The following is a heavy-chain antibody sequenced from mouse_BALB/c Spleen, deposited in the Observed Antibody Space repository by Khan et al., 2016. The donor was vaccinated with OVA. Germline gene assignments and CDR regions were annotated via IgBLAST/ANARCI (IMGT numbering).Heavy chain of an antibody. D-gene: IGHD1-1*01. CDR2: IDPSDSHT. Sequence: QVQLQQPGAELVKPGASVKLSCKASGYTFSSYWMHWVKQRPGQGLEWIGEIDPSDSHTNYNQKFKGKATLNVDKSSSTAYMHLNSLTAEYSAGYYCARSYYYGSSNWFAYWGQGTLVTVSA. CDR1: GYTFSSYW. J-gene: IGHJ3*01. V-gene: IGHV1-69*02. CDR3: ARSYYYGSSNWFAY.